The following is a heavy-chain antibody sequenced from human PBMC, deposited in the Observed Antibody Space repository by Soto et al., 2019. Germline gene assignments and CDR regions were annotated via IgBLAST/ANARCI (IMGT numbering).Heavy chain of an antibody. V-gene: IGHV1-69*13. D-gene: IGHD3-22*01. CDR2: IIPIFGTA. CDR3: ARGSYYYDSSGYYFYYFDY. CDR1: GGTFSSYA. J-gene: IGHJ4*02. Sequence: SVKVSCKASGGTFSSYAISWVRQAPGQGLEWMGGIIPIFGTANYAQKFQGRVTITADESTSTAYMELSSLRSEDTAVYYCARGSYYYDSSGYYFYYFDYWGQGTLVTVSS.